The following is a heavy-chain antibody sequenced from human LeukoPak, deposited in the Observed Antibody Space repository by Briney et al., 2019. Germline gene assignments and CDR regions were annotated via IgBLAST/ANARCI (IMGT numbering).Heavy chain of an antibody. V-gene: IGHV3-7*01. CDR2: IKQDGSEK. Sequence: GGSLRLSCAASGFTFSSYWMSWVRQAPGKGLEWVANIKQDGSEKYYVDSVKGRFTISRDDAKNSLYLQMTSLRAEDTGVYFCARDMRAANDAFDIWGQGTPVTVSS. D-gene: IGHD2-15*01. CDR3: ARDMRAANDAFDI. CDR1: GFTFSSYW. J-gene: IGHJ3*02.